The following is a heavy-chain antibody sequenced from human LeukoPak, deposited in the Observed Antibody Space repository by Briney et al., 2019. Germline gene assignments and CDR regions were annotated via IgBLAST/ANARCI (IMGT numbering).Heavy chain of an antibody. V-gene: IGHV3-74*01. D-gene: IGHD5-12*01. J-gene: IGHJ4*02. CDR2: SNSDGSST. CDR3: ARVDIYNGNPLSLGC. CDR1: GFTFSRYW. Sequence: PGGSLRLSCAAPGFTFSRYWMHWVPQAPGKGLVLFSRSNSDGSSTSYADSVKGRFTISRDNAKNTLYLQVNRLRAEDTAVYYCARVDIYNGNPLSLGCWGQGTLVTVSS.